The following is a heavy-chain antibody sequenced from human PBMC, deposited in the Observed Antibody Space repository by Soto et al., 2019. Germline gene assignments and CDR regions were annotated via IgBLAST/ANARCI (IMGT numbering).Heavy chain of an antibody. CDR2: IYYSGST. CDR1: VVSISSYY. J-gene: IGHJ5*02. CDR3: ARGGRYYATSGYNWFDP. D-gene: IGHD3-22*01. Sequence: SKTLSLTCTVSVVSISSYYWSCIRQAPGKGLEWIGYIYYSGSTNYNPSLKSRVTISVDTSKNQFSLKLSSVNDADTAVYYCARGGRYYATSGYNWFDPWGQGTLVIVSS. V-gene: IGHV4-59*01.